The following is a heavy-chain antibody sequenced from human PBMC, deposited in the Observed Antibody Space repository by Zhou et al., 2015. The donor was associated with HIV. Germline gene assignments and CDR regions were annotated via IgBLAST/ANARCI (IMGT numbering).Heavy chain of an antibody. V-gene: IGHV1-69*06. J-gene: IGHJ1*01. CDR1: GGTFSTYA. CDR3: ARATTPQPYLSSFQN. CDR2: IIPLFPTP. Sequence: QVQLVQSGAEVKKPGSSVKVSCKASGGTFSTYAISWVRQAPGQGLEWMGGIIPLFPTPNYAQTFQGRLTITADKSTGTAYMELTSLTSDDTAVYYCARATTPQPYLSSFQNWGQGTVVSVSS. D-gene: IGHD1-1*01.